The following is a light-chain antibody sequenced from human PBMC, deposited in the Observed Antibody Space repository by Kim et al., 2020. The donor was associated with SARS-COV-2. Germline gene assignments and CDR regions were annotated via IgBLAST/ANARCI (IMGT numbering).Light chain of an antibody. CDR1: CLRSYS. V-gene: IGLV3-19*01. Sequence: SSELTQDPDVSVALGQTVRITCPGDCLRSYSASWYQQRPGQAPVFVMYGNNNRPSGIPDRFSGSSSGDTASLTITGAQAEDEADYYCNSRDRSGYRYVFGTGTKVTVL. CDR3: NSRDRSGYRYV. CDR2: GNN. J-gene: IGLJ1*01.